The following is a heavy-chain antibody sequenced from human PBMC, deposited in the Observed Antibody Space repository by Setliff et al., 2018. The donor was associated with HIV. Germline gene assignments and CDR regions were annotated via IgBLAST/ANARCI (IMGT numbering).Heavy chain of an antibody. CDR3: IIAYSSGWLAPMGFDS. Sequence: PSETLSLTCTVSGASIGRRSDCWAWIRQPPGKGLEWIGTIYYSGSTYYNPSLKSRATISVDMSKNQFSLRLSSVTAADTAVYYCIIAYSSGWLAPMGFDSWGQGTLVTVSS. J-gene: IGHJ4*02. CDR2: IYYSGST. V-gene: IGHV4-39*01. CDR1: GASIGRRSDC. D-gene: IGHD6-19*01.